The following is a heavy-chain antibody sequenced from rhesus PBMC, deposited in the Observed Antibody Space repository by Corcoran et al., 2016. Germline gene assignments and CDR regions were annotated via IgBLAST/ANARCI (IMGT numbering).Heavy chain of an antibody. J-gene: IGHJ4*01. Sequence: QVQLQEPGPGVVKPSETLSLTRAVSGVPISGYYSSWWIRQPPGKGLVWIGSIYCNSESTTYNPSLKSRVTISKDTSKNQFSLKLSSVTATDTAVYYCAREVDDSGYPFDYWGQGVLVTVSS. V-gene: IGHV4S12*01. CDR2: IYCNSEST. D-gene: IGHD3-28*01. CDR1: GVPISGYYS. CDR3: AREVDDSGYPFDY.